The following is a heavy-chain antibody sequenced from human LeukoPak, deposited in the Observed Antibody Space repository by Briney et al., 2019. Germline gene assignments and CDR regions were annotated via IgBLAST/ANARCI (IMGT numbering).Heavy chain of an antibody. CDR3: ARNYYDFWSGYYGPWFDP. CDR2: IYYSATT. D-gene: IGHD3-3*01. V-gene: IGHV4-39*01. CDR1: GGSISSYY. Sequence: SETLSLTCTVSGGSISSYYWGWLRQPPGKGLEWIGSIYYSATTYYNPSLKSRVTISVDTSKNQFSLNLSSVTAADTAVYYCARNYYDFWSGYYGPWFDPWGQGTLVTVSS. J-gene: IGHJ5*02.